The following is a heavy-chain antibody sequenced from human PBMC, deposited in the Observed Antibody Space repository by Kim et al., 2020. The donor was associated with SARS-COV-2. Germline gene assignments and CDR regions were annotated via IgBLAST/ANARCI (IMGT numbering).Heavy chain of an antibody. V-gene: IGHV1-69*13. Sequence: SVKVSCKASGGTFSSYAISWVRQAPGQGLEWMGGIIPIFGTANYAQKFQGRVTITADESTSTAYMELSSLRSEDTAVYYCARAGVVPAAMFIIGYYFDYWGQGTLVTVSS. CDR1: GGTFSSYA. CDR2: IIPIFGTA. J-gene: IGHJ4*02. D-gene: IGHD2-2*01. CDR3: ARAGVVPAAMFIIGYYFDY.